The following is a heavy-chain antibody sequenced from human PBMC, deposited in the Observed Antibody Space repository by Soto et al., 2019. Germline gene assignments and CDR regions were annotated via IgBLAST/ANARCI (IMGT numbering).Heavy chain of an antibody. V-gene: IGHV4-59*08. CDR2: IYYSGST. D-gene: IGHD3-10*01. CDR3: ARRSGTYYNWFDL. Sequence: PSETLSLTCTVSGGSISSYYWSWIRQPPGKGLEWIGYIYYSGSTNYNPSLKSRVTISVDTSKNQFSLKLYSVTAADTAMYYCARRSGTYYNWFDLWGQGTLVTVSS. CDR1: GGSISSYY. J-gene: IGHJ5*02.